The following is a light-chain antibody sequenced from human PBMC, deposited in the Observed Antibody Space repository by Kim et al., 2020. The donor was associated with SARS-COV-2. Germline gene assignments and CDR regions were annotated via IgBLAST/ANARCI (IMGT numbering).Light chain of an antibody. CDR1: NIGSKS. V-gene: IGLV3-21*04. CDR3: QVWDSSSDHVV. J-gene: IGLJ2*01. Sequence: APRKTARITCRENNIGSKSVHWYQQKPGQAPVLVIFYDSDRPSGIPERFSGSNSGNTATLTISRVEAGDEADYYCQVWDSSSDHVVFGGGTQLTVL. CDR2: YDS.